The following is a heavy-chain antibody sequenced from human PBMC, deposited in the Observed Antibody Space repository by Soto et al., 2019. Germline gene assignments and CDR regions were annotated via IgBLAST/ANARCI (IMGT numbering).Heavy chain of an antibody. CDR3: AKRPPTAACVDY. V-gene: IGHV3-23*01. D-gene: IGHD6-13*01. Sequence: EVQLLESGGGLVQPGGSLRLSCAASGFTFSNYAMTWVRQAPGKGLAWVSVITGSGGGTSFVDSVKGRFTISRDDSKHTVYLQMTSLRAEDTAVYFCAKRPPTAACVDYWGERTLVTLS. J-gene: IGHJ4*02. CDR1: GFTFSNYA. CDR2: ITGSGGGT.